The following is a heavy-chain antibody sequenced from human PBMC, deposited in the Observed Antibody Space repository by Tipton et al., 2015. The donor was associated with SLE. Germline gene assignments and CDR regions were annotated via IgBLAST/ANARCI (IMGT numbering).Heavy chain of an antibody. CDR3: ARDLGGRLDY. V-gene: IGHV4-39*07. CDR2: IYYSGST. Sequence: TLSLTCTVSGGSISSSSYYWGWIRQPPGKGLEWIGSIYYSGSTYYNPSLKSRVTISVDTSKNQFSLKLSSVTAADTAVYYCARDLGGRLDYWGQGTLVTVSS. CDR1: GGSISSSSYY. D-gene: IGHD1-26*01. J-gene: IGHJ4*02.